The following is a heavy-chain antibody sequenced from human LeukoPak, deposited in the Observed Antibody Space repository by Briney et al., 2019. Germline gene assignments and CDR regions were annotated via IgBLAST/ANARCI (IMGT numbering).Heavy chain of an antibody. CDR1: GGSFSGYY. V-gene: IGHV4-34*01. CDR2: INHSGST. CDR3: ARSRYYGSGSYYKSYYYYMDV. Sequence: SETLSLTCAVYGGSFSGYYWSWIRQPPGKGLEWIGEINHSGSTNYNPSLKSRVTISVDTSKNQFSLKLSSVTAADTAVYYCARSRYYGSGSYYKSYYYYMDVWGKGTTVTISS. D-gene: IGHD3-10*01. J-gene: IGHJ6*03.